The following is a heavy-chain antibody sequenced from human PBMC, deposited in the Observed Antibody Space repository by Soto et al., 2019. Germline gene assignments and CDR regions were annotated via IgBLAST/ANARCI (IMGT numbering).Heavy chain of an antibody. CDR2: IKTKSNGGTT. D-gene: IGHD2-21*01. CDR3: TTGLVWSHEPNY. V-gene: IGHV3-15*01. J-gene: IGHJ4*02. CDR1: GFSFSNAY. Sequence: GGSLRLSFAASGFSFSNAYMTWVRQAPGKGLEWVGRIKTKSNGGTTDYGAPVKGRFTMSRDDSKNMLYLQMNNLQTEDAGVYYCTTGLVWSHEPNYWGQGS.